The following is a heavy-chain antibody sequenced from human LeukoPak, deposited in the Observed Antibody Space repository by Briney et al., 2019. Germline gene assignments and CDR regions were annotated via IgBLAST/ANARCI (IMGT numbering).Heavy chain of an antibody. J-gene: IGHJ6*03. CDR2: INPNSGGT. CDR3: AREGPATDYYYYYMDV. D-gene: IGHD1-26*01. CDR1: GYTFSGYY. Sequence: GASVKVSCKASGYTFSGYYMHWVRQAPGQGLEWLGRINPNSGGTNYAQKFQGRVTMTRDTSISTAYMELSRLRSDDTAECYCAREGPATDYYYYYMDVWGKGTTVTVSS. V-gene: IGHV1-2*06.